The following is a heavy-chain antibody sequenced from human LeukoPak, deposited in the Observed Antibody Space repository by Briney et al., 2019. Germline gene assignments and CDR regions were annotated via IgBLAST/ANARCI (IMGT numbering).Heavy chain of an antibody. D-gene: IGHD4-17*01. CDR1: GFTFSNAW. CDR2: IQRKTDGGTT. J-gene: IGHJ4*02. Sequence: PGGSLRLSCAASGFTFSNAWMNWVRQAPGKGLEGVGRIQRKTDGGTTEYAAPVKGRFTISRDDSKNTVYLQMNTLTTEDTAVYYCTTATVPPSWGQGTLVTVSS. V-gene: IGHV3-15*01. CDR3: TTATVPPS.